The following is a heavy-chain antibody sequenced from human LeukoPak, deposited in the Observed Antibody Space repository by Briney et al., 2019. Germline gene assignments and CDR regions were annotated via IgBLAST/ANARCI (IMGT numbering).Heavy chain of an antibody. CDR3: VRDQGS. Sequence: PGRSLRLSCVVSGFTFSTYAMYWVRQAPGKGLEWVAIISHDGTGEYYAGSVKGRFTNSRDNSKSTLYLQMNSLRIEDTAMYYCVRDQGSWGQGTLVTVSS. CDR1: GFTFSTYA. CDR2: ISHDGTGE. J-gene: IGHJ5*02. V-gene: IGHV3-30-3*01.